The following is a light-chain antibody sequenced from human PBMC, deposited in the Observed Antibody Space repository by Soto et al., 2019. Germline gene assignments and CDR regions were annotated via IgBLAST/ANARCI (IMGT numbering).Light chain of an antibody. V-gene: IGLV1-40*01. CDR1: SSNIGANYD. Sequence: QLVLSHPPSVSGAPGQRITTSCTGSSSNIGANYDVHWYRQVPGTAPKLLMSGDNNRPSGVADRFSGSKSGTSASLAITRLQAEDEADYYCQSYDSSLNRVFGTGTKLTVL. J-gene: IGLJ1*01. CDR2: GDN. CDR3: QSYDSSLNRV.